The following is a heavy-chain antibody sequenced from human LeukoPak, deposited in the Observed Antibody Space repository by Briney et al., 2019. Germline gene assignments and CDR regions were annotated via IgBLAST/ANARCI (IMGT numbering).Heavy chain of an antibody. Sequence: SETLSLTCTVSGGSISSYYWSWIRQPPGKGLEWIGYIYYSGSTNYNPSLKSRVTISVDTSKNQFSLKLSSVTAADTAVYYCARISSGWYGNYYYYMDVWGKGTTVTVSS. J-gene: IGHJ6*03. V-gene: IGHV4-59*01. CDR2: IYYSGST. CDR1: GGSISSYY. CDR3: ARISSGWYGNYYYYMDV. D-gene: IGHD6-19*01.